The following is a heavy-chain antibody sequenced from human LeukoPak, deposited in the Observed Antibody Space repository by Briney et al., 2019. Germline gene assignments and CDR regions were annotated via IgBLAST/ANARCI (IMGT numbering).Heavy chain of an antibody. Sequence: SETLSLTCAVHGGSFRGYYWSWIRQPPGKGLEWIGEINHSGSTNYNPSLKSRVTISVDTSKNQFSLKLSSVTAADTAVYYCARVVVVVADGMDVWGKGTTVTVSS. D-gene: IGHD2-15*01. CDR1: GGSFRGYY. V-gene: IGHV4-34*01. J-gene: IGHJ6*04. CDR2: INHSGST. CDR3: ARVVVVVADGMDV.